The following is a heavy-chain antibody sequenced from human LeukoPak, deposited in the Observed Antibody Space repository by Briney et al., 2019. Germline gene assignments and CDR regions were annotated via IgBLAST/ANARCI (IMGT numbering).Heavy chain of an antibody. CDR3: ARDRIAAPDDFDY. D-gene: IGHD6-13*01. V-gene: IGHV1-2*02. CDR1: GYTFTSYG. CDR2: VNPNSGGT. Sequence: ASVKVSCKASGYTFTSYGISWVRQAPGQGLEWMGWVNPNSGGTNYAQNFQGRVTMTRDTSVTTAYMEVSSLRSDDTAVYYCARDRIAAPDDFDYWGQGTPVTVSS. J-gene: IGHJ4*02.